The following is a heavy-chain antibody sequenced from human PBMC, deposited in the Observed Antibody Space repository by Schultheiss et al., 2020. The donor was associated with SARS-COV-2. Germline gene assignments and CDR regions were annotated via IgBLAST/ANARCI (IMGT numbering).Heavy chain of an antibody. CDR2: IYYSGST. J-gene: IGHJ4*02. V-gene: IGHV4-59*01. Sequence: SETLSLTCTVSGGSISSYYWSWIRQPPGKGLEWIGYIYYSGSTNYNPSLKSLVTISVDTSKNQFSLKLSSVTAADTAVYYCARVEAAAGNFDYWGQGTLVTVSS. CDR1: GGSISSYY. CDR3: ARVEAAAGNFDY. D-gene: IGHD6-13*01.